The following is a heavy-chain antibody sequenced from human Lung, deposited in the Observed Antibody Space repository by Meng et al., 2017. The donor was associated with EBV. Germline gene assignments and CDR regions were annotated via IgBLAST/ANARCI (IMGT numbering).Heavy chain of an antibody. CDR3: ARGGTSSAPFDY. Sequence: QVQLQQWGAGLLKPSETLSLTCGVSGRSLSSSYWSWIRQPPGKGLEWIGQINYSGITNYNPSLKSRVTISVDTSKNQFSLSLNSVTAADTAVYYCARGGTSSAPFDYWGQGTLVTVSS. CDR1: GRSLSSSY. CDR2: INYSGIT. J-gene: IGHJ4*02. D-gene: IGHD2-2*01. V-gene: IGHV4-34*01.